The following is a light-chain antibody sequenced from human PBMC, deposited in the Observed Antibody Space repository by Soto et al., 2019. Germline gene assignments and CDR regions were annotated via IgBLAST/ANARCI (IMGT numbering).Light chain of an antibody. V-gene: IGKV3-11*01. CDR2: DAS. J-gene: IGKJ3*01. CDR3: MQRSNWPFP. Sequence: EIVLTQSPATLSLSPGERATLSCRASQSVSTYLAWYQQKPGQTPRLLLYDASNRATAIPARFSGSGSGTDFTLTISSLEPEDFAVYYCMQRSNWPFPFGPGTKVDI. CDR1: QSVSTY.